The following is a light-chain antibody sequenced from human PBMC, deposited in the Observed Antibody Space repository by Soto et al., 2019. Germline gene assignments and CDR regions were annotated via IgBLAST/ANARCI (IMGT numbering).Light chain of an antibody. V-gene: IGKV1-9*01. CDR1: QGISTY. CDR2: GAS. J-gene: IGKJ2*01. Sequence: DIQLTQSPSFLPASVGDRVTITCRASQGISTYLAWYLQRPGKAPKLLIYGASTLQSGVPSRFSGSGSGTDFTLTISSLQPEDFGTYYCQQLNSDWYAFGQGTKLEIK. CDR3: QQLNSDWYA.